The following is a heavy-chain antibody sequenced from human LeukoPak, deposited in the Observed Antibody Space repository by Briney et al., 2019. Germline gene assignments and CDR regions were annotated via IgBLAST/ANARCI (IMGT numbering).Heavy chain of an antibody. CDR1: GYTFSTYW. CDR2: ISPRDSDP. CDR3: ARCGSSGYYYDY. V-gene: IGHV5-51*01. Sequence: GESLKISCQGSGYTFSTYWIAWVRQMPGKGLEWMGIISPRDSDPRYSPSFLGNVTISADKSISTAYLQWSSLKASDSAIYYCARCGSSGYYYDYWGQGTRVTVSS. D-gene: IGHD3-22*01. J-gene: IGHJ4*02.